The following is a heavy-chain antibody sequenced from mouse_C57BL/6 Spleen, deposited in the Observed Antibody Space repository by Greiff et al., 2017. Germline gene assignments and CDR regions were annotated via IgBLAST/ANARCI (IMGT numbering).Heavy chain of an antibody. Sequence: QVQLKESGPELVKPGASVKISCKASGYAFSSSWMNWVKQRPGKGLEWIGRIYPGDGDTNYNGKFKGKATLTADKSSSTAYMQLSSLASEDSAVYFCASRVGNCDYFDYWGQGTTLTVSS. D-gene: IGHD2-1*01. CDR3: ASRVGNCDYFDY. CDR1: GYAFSSSW. V-gene: IGHV1-82*01. J-gene: IGHJ2*01. CDR2: IYPGDGDT.